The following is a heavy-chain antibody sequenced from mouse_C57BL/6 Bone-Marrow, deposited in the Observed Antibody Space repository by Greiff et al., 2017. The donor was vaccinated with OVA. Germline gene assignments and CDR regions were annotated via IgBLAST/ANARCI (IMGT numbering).Heavy chain of an antibody. D-gene: IGHD3-2*02. J-gene: IGHJ2*01. CDR3: ARGTAQALYYFDY. Sequence: VQLQQSGAELVKPGASVKMSCKASGYTFTSYWITWVKQRPGQGLEWIGDIYPGSGSTNYNEKFKSKATLTVDTSSSTAYMQLSSLTSEDSAVYYCARGTAQALYYFDYWGQGTTLTVSS. CDR2: IYPGSGST. V-gene: IGHV1-55*01. CDR1: GYTFTSYW.